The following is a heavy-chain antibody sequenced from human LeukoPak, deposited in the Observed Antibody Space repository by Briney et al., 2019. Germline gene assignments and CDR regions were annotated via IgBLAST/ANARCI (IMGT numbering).Heavy chain of an antibody. CDR2: MNHSGST. V-gene: IGHV4-34*01. J-gene: IGHJ4*02. D-gene: IGHD5-24*01. Sequence: SETLSLTCAVYGGXFSGYYCSWIRQPPGKGLEWIGEMNHSGSTNYNPSLKSRVTISVDTSKNQFSLKLSSVTAADTAVYYCARVGGYNIRTFDYWGQGTLVTVSS. CDR3: ARVGGYNIRTFDY. CDR1: GGXFSGYY.